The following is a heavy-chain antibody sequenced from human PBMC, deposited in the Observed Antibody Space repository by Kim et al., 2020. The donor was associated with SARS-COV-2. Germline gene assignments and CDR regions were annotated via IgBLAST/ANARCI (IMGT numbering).Heavy chain of an antibody. CDR2: ISSSSSYI. Sequence: GGSLRLSCAASGFTFSSYSMNWVRQAPGKGLEWVSSISSSSSYIYYADSVKGRFTISRDNAKNSLYLQMNSLRAEDTAVYYCARESGYGLYYYYGMDVWGQGTTVTVSS. J-gene: IGHJ6*02. V-gene: IGHV3-21*06. CDR3: ARESGYGLYYYYGMDV. CDR1: GFTFSSYS. D-gene: IGHD3-3*01.